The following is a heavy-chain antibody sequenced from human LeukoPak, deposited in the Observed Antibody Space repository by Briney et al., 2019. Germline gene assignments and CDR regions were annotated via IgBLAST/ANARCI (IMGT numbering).Heavy chain of an antibody. CDR3: AHYYDFWRGYQYWFDP. V-gene: IGHV2-5*01. Sequence: ESGPTLVNPTQTLTLTCTFSGFSLSTSGVGVGWIRQPPGKALEWLALIYWNDDKRYSPSLKSRLTITKDTSKNQVVLTMTSMDPVDTATYYCAHYYDFWRGYQYWFDPWGQGTLVTVSS. D-gene: IGHD3-3*01. CDR1: GFSLSTSGVG. J-gene: IGHJ5*02. CDR2: IYWNDDK.